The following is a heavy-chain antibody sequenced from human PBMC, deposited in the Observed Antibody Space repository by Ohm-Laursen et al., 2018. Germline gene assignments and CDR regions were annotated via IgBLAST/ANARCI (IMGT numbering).Heavy chain of an antibody. CDR2: INPNSGGT. J-gene: IGHJ4*02. V-gene: IGHV1-2*02. CDR1: GYTFTGYY. CDR3: ARTKLGYDSSGYYYDY. Sequence: GASVKVSCKASGYTFTGYYMHWVRQAPGQGLKWMGWINPNSGGTNYAQKFQGRVTITADKSTSTAYMELSSLRSEDTAVYYCARTKLGYDSSGYYYDYWGQGTLVTVSS. D-gene: IGHD3-22*01.